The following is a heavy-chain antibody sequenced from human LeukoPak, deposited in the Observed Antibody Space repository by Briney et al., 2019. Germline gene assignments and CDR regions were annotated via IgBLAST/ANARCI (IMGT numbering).Heavy chain of an antibody. CDR2: MNPNSGNT. J-gene: IGHJ4*02. D-gene: IGHD3-3*01. Sequence: GASVKVSRKASGYTFTSYDINWVRQATGQGLEWMGWMNPNSGNTGYAQKFQGRVTITRNTSISTAYMELSSLRSEDTAVYYCARGSWSNPFDYWGQGTLVTVSS. CDR3: ARGSWSNPFDY. V-gene: IGHV1-8*03. CDR1: GYTFTSYD.